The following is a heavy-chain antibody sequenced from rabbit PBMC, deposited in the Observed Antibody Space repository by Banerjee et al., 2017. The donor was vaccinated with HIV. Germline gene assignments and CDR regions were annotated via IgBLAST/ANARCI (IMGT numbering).Heavy chain of an antibody. V-gene: IGHV1S45*01. Sequence: QEQLVESGGGLVQPEGSLTLTCTASGFSFSSGYYMCWVRQAPGKGLEWIGCINTGSGSAYYASWVISRFTITSNTNQNTVTLQMTSLTAADTATYFCARSAYGGGAGDGLNLWGPGTLVTVS. CDR2: INTGSGSA. CDR3: ARSAYGGGAGDGLNL. D-gene: IGHD4-2*01. CDR1: GFSFSSGYY. J-gene: IGHJ4*01.